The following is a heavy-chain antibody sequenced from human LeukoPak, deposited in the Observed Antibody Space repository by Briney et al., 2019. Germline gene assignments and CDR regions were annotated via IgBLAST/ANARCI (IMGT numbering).Heavy chain of an antibody. Sequence: ASVKVSCKASGYTFTGYYMHWVRQAPGQGLEWMGGIIPIFGTANYAQKFQGRVTITADKSTSTAYMELSSLRSEDTAVYYCARGGPYVGDPFDYWGQGTLVTVSS. CDR2: IIPIFGTA. CDR1: GYTFTGYY. V-gene: IGHV1-69*06. CDR3: ARGGPYVGDPFDY. J-gene: IGHJ4*02. D-gene: IGHD4-23*01.